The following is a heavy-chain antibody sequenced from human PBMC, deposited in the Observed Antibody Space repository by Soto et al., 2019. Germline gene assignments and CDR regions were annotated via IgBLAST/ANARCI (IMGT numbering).Heavy chain of an antibody. CDR2: IIPIFGTA. CDR1: GGTFSSYA. CDR3: ASGDGYYGDYPDAFDI. Sequence: QVQLVQSGAEVKKPGSSVKVSCKASGGTFSSYAISWVRQAPGQGLEWMGGIIPIFGTANYAQKFQGRVTITADESTRTACMGLSSLRSEDTAVYYCASGDGYYGDYPDAFDIWGQGTMVTVTS. V-gene: IGHV1-69*12. J-gene: IGHJ3*02. D-gene: IGHD4-17*01.